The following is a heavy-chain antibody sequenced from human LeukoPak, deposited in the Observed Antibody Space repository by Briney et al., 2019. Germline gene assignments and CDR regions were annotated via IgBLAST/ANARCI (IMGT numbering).Heavy chain of an antibody. CDR3: ARGYSGWHDYGDGRESGLFDY. Sequence: SETLSLTCTVYGGSFSGYYWSWIRQPPGKGLEWIGEINHSGSTNYNPSLKSRVTISVDTSKNQFSLKLSSVTAADTAVYYCARGYSGWHDYGDGRESGLFDYWGQGTLVTVSS. CDR1: GGSFSGYY. J-gene: IGHJ4*02. V-gene: IGHV4-34*01. CDR2: INHSGST. D-gene: IGHD4-17*01.